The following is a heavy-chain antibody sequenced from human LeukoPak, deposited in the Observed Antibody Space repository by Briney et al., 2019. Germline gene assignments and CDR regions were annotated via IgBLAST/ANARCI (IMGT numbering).Heavy chain of an antibody. Sequence: GGSLRLSCAASGFTFSSYWMSWVRQAPGKGLEWVSAISGSGGSTYYADSVKGRFTISRDNSKNTLYLQMNSLRAEDTAVYYCAKDRKNHGYSNSRLYYYYYMDVWGKGTTVTVSS. V-gene: IGHV3-23*01. D-gene: IGHD4-11*01. CDR1: GFTFSSYW. CDR2: ISGSGGST. CDR3: AKDRKNHGYSNSRLYYYYYMDV. J-gene: IGHJ6*03.